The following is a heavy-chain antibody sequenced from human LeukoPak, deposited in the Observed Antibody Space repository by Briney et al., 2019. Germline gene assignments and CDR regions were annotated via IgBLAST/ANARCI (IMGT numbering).Heavy chain of an antibody. J-gene: IGHJ4*02. Sequence: PSGTLSLTCAVSGGSISSSNWWSWVRQPPGKGRGGSGEIYHSGSTNYNPTLKSRVTISVDKSKNQFSLKLSSVTAADTAVDYCARLTSGSYYFDDWGQGTLVTVSS. V-gene: IGHV4-4*02. D-gene: IGHD1-26*01. CDR2: IYHSGST. CDR3: ARLTSGSYYFDD. CDR1: GGSISSSNW.